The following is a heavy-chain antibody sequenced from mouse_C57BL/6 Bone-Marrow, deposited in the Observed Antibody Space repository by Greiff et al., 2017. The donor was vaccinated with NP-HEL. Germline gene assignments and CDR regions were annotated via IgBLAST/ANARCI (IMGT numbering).Heavy chain of an antibody. V-gene: IGHV14-4*01. Sequence: EVQLQQSGAELVRPGASVKLSCTASGFNIKDDYMHWVKQRPEQGLEWIGWIDPENGDTEYASKFQGKATITADTSSNTAYLQLSSLTSEDTAVYYCTTAGGYYAMDYWGQGTSVTVSS. CDR1: GFNIKDDY. CDR2: IDPENGDT. D-gene: IGHD3-1*01. J-gene: IGHJ4*01. CDR3: TTAGGYYAMDY.